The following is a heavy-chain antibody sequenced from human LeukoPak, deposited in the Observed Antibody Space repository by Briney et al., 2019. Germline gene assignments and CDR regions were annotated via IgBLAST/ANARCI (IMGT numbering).Heavy chain of an antibody. V-gene: IGHV3-30*02. CDR2: IRYDGSNK. Sequence: SGGSLRLSCAASGFTFSSYGMYWVRQAPGKGLEWVAFIRYDGSNKYYADSVKGRFTISRDNSKNTLYLQMNSLRAEDTAVYYCEKAGDYYYYYYMDVWGKGTTVTVSS. J-gene: IGHJ6*03. D-gene: IGHD4/OR15-4a*01. CDR1: GFTFSSYG. CDR3: EKAGDYYYYYYMDV.